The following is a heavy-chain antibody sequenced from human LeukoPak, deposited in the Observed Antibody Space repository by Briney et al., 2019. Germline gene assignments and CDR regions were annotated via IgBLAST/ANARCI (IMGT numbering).Heavy chain of an antibody. J-gene: IGHJ4*02. CDR2: IYYSGST. Sequence: SETLSLTCTVSGGSISSGDYYWSWIRQHPGKGLEWIGNIYYSGSTYYNPSLKSRVTISVDTSKSQFSLKLSSVTAADTAVYYCAREGYDSSYYYYLDYWGQGTLVTVSS. CDR3: AREGYDSSYYYYLDY. D-gene: IGHD3-22*01. CDR1: GGSISSGDYY. V-gene: IGHV4-31*03.